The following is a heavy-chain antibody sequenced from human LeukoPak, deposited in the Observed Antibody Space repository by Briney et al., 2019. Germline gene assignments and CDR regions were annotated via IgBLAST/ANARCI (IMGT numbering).Heavy chain of an antibody. CDR3: ASVENYDFWSGYQGGPHWFDP. D-gene: IGHD3-3*01. CDR2: INHSGST. J-gene: IGHJ5*02. Sequence: PSETLSLTCTVSGGSISSSSYYWGWIRQPPGKGLEWIGEINHSGSTNYNPSLKSRVTISVDTSKNQFSLKLSSVTAADTAVYYCASVENYDFWSGYQGGPHWFDPWGQGTLVTVSS. V-gene: IGHV4-39*07. CDR1: GGSISSSSYY.